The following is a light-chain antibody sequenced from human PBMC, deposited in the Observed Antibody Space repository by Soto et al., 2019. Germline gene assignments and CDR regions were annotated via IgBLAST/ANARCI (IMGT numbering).Light chain of an antibody. CDR3: LSYAGTAYV. J-gene: IGLJ1*01. V-gene: IGLV2-14*01. Sequence: QSVLTQPASVSGSPGQSITISCTGSSTDVGAYNYVSWYQQYPGQAPNLLIYEVSRRPSGFSHRFSGSKSVNTASLTISGLQAEDEAHYYCLSYAGTAYVFGTGTKVT. CDR2: EVS. CDR1: STDVGAYNY.